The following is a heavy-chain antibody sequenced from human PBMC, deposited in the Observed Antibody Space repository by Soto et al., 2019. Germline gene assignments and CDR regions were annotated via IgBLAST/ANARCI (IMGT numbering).Heavy chain of an antibody. J-gene: IGHJ4*02. Sequence: PGWSLRLSCAASGFTFSSYSMNLVRQAPGKGLEWVSSISSSSSYIYYADSVKGRFTISRDNAKNSLYLQMNSLRAEDTAVYYCAREPAPGIEAVFDYWGEGTPVTVSS. D-gene: IGHD6-13*01. V-gene: IGHV3-21*01. CDR2: ISSSSSYI. CDR3: AREPAPGIEAVFDY. CDR1: GFTFSSYS.